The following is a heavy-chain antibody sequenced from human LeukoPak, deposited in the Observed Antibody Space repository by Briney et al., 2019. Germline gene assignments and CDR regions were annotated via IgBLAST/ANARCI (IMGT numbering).Heavy chain of an antibody. CDR2: IKKDGSEK. J-gene: IGHJ5*02. CDR1: GFTFSTYG. Sequence: GGTLRLSCAASGFTFSTYGMSWVRQAPGKGLEWVANIKKDGSEKYYVDSVKGRFTISRDNAKNSLYLQMNSLRAEDTAVYYCARNAARPSDWFDPWGQGTLVTVSS. D-gene: IGHD6-6*01. V-gene: IGHV3-7*01. CDR3: ARNAARPSDWFDP.